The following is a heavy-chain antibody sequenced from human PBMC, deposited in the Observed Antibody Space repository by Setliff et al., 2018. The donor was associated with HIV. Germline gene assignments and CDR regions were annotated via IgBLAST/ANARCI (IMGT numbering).Heavy chain of an antibody. J-gene: IGHJ5*02. CDR3: ASAGPYCGDDCPYNWLTP. V-gene: IGHV4-59*01. CDR1: SDSISSSY. CDR2: VHHSGST. Sequence: SETLSLTCTVSSDSISSSYWTWIRQPPGQGLEWIGYVHHSGSTKYNASPRSRVTMSVDTSKNLFSLTLRSVTAADTAVYYCASAGPYCGDDCPYNWLTPWGQGTLVTVSS. D-gene: IGHD2-21*02.